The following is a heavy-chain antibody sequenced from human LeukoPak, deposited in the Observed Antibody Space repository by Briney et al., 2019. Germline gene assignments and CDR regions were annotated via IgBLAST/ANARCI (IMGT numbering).Heavy chain of an antibody. CDR1: GGSISSYY. CDR3: ARGPMTGSYLRLYNWFDP. J-gene: IGHJ5*02. V-gene: IGHV4-59*12. CDR2: IYYSGST. Sequence: NTSETLSLTCTVSGGSISSYYWSWIRQPPGKGLEWIGYIYYSGSTNYNPSLKSRVTISVDTSKNQFSLKLSSVTAADTAVYYCARGPMTGSYLRLYNWFDPWGQGTLVTVSS. D-gene: IGHD1-26*01.